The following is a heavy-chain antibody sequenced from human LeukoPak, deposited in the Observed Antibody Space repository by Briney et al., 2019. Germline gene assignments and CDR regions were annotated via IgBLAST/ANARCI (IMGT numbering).Heavy chain of an antibody. Sequence: GGSLRPSCAASGLTLGTYAMSWVRQAPGKGREWVSAISDSGGSTYYADSAKGRFTIARDNSKNTLYLQRTSLTAEDTAVYYCAKPARHYYGSMQWGQGTLVTVSS. CDR2: ISDSGGST. J-gene: IGHJ4*02. D-gene: IGHD3-10*01. CDR1: GLTLGTYA. CDR3: AKPARHYYGSMQ. V-gene: IGHV3-23*01.